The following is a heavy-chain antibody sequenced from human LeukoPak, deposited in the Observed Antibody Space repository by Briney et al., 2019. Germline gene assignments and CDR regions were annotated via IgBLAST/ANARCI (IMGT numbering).Heavy chain of an antibody. D-gene: IGHD3-22*01. CDR2: INWNGGST. V-gene: IGHV3-20*04. CDR1: GFTFDDYG. Sequence: GGSLRLSCAASGFTFDDYGMSWVRQAPGKGLEWVSGINWNGGSTGYADSVKGRFTISRDNAKNSLYLQMNSLRAEDTALYYCARVMYYYGSSGYYPGEMGYWGQGTLVTVSS. J-gene: IGHJ4*02. CDR3: ARVMYYYGSSGYYPGEMGY.